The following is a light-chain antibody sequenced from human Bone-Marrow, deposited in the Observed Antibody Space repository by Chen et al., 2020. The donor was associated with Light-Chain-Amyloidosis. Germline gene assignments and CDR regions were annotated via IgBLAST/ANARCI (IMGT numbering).Light chain of an antibody. CDR2: RYT. Sequence: SYELTQPPSVSVSPGQTARITCSGDDLPTKYAYWYQQKPGQAPVLVIHRYTERPSGISERFSGSSVGTTATLTISGVQAEDEADYHGQSADSSGTYEVIFGGGTKLTGL. CDR1: DLPTKY. V-gene: IGLV3-25*03. CDR3: QSADSSGTYEVI. J-gene: IGLJ2*01.